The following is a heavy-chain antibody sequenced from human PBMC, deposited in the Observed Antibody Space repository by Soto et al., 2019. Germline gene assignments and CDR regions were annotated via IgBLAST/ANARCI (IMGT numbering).Heavy chain of an antibody. CDR3: ATQSVAAGYYYYGMDV. Sequence: SVKVSCKASGFTFTSPAVQWVRQARGQRLEWIGWIVVGSGNTNYAQKFQERVTITRDMSTSTAYMELSSLRSEDTAVYYCATQSVAAGYYYYGMDVWGQGTTVTVSS. J-gene: IGHJ6*02. V-gene: IGHV1-58*01. CDR2: IVVGSGNT. CDR1: GFTFTSPA. D-gene: IGHD6-19*01.